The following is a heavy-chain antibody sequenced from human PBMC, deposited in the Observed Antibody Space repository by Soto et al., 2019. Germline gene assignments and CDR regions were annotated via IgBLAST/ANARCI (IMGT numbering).Heavy chain of an antibody. Sequence: EVQLVESGGGVVQPGESLRLSCTASGFTFSPYWMHWVRQAPGKGLVWLARLKGDGSMTDYADSVRGRFTISRDNAENTLYLQMNGLRAEDTAIYYCARGGLYAYYQDNWGQGTLVTVSS. V-gene: IGHV3-74*01. CDR1: GFTFSPYW. J-gene: IGHJ4*02. CDR2: LKGDGSMT. CDR3: ARGGLYAYYQDN. D-gene: IGHD3-16*01.